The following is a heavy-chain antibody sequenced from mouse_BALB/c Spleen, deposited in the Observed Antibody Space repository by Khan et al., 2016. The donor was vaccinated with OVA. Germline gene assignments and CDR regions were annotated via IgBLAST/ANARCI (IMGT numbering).Heavy chain of an antibody. CDR3: ARVYGGDFDY. Sequence: EVQLLETGPGLVKPSQSLSLTCTVTGYSITSDYAWNWIRQFPGNKLEWMGFISYSGNTKYNPSLKSRISVTRATSKNQFFLQLNSVTTEDTATYYCARVYGGDFDYWGQGTTLTVSS. CDR1: GYSITSDYA. D-gene: IGHD2-10*02. J-gene: IGHJ2*01. CDR2: ISYSGNT. V-gene: IGHV3-2*02.